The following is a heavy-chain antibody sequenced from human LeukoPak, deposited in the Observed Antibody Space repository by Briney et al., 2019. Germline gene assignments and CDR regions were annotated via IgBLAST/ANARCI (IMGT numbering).Heavy chain of an antibody. CDR3: TRHATYYYESTGYSDF. CDR1: GYSFTSYR. Sequence: GESLKISCTGSGYSFTSYRIGWVRQVPGKGLEWMGIIYPDDSDTRYSPSFEGQVTISADKSIGAAYLQWSSLKASDTAMYYCTRHATYYYESTGYSDFWGQGTLVTVSS. V-gene: IGHV5-51*01. CDR2: IYPDDSDT. D-gene: IGHD3-22*01. J-gene: IGHJ4*02.